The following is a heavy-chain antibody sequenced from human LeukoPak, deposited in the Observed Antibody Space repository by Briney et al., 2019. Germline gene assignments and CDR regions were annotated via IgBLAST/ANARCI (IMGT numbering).Heavy chain of an antibody. CDR1: GYTFTGYY. V-gene: IGHV1-2*02. J-gene: IGHJ5*02. D-gene: IGHD2-2*01. CDR2: INPNSGGT. Sequence: ASVKVSCKASGYTFTGYYMHWVRQAPGQGLEWMGWINPNSGGTNYAQKFQGRVTMTRDTSISTAYMELSRLRSDDTAVYYCARSLSAVVPAAMASGKDNWFDPWGQGTLVTVSS. CDR3: ARSLSAVVPAAMASGKDNWFDP.